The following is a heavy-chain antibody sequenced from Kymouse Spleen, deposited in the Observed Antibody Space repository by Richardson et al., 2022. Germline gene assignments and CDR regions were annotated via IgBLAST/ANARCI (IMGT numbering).Heavy chain of an antibody. V-gene: IGHV3-7*01. CDR1: GFTFSSYW. J-gene: IGHJ4*02. CDR3: ARLGLMVYAFFDY. D-gene: IGHD2-8*01. Sequence: EVQLVESGGGLVQPGGSLRLSCAASGFTFSSYWMSWVRQAPGKGLEWVANIKQDGSEKYYVDSVKGRFTISRDNAKNSLYLQMNSLRAEDTAVYYCARLGLMVYAFFDYWGQGTLVTVSS. CDR2: IKQDGSEK.